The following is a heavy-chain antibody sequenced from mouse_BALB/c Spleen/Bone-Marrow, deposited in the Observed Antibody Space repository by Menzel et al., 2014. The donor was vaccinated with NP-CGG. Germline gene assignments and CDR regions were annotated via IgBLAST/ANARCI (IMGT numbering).Heavy chain of an antibody. CDR1: GYSFTSYY. D-gene: IGHD5-1-1*01. Sequence: VKLKESGPDLVKPGASVKISCKASGYSFTSYYMYWVKQSPEKSLEWIGRVNHCNGTTNYKQNFKDRASLSVDKSSSTAYMENHILMSESTVVSYGAGVYYCDRNNYDRYFDDWGPGTTLTVSS. CDR2: VNHCNGTT. V-gene: IGHV1-42*01. CDR3: AGVYYCDRNNYDRYFDD. J-gene: IGHJ2*01.